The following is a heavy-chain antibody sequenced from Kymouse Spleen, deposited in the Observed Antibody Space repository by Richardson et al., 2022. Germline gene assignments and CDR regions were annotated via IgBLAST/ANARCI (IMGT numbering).Heavy chain of an antibody. Sequence: EVQLVESGGGLVQPGGSLKLSCAASGFTFSGSAMHWVRQASGKGLEWVGRIRSKANSYATAYAASVKGRFTISRDDSKNTAYLQMNSLKTEDTAVYYCTRPGQWPDDYYYYYGMDVWGQGTTVTVSS. CDR2: IRSKANSYAT. J-gene: IGHJ6*02. CDR3: TRPGQWPDDYYYYYGMDV. D-gene: IGHD6-19*01. CDR1: GFTFSGSA. V-gene: IGHV3-73*02.